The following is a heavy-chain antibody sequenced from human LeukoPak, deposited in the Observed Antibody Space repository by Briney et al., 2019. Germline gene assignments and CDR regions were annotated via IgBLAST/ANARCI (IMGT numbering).Heavy chain of an antibody. V-gene: IGHV1-24*01. CDR1: GYTLTGLS. D-gene: IGHD2-15*01. CDR3: ARGGRVVVAALVAY. J-gene: IGHJ4*02. Sequence: ASVKVSCKVSGYTLTGLSMHWVRQAPGKGLEWMGGFDPEDGETIYAQKFQGRVTMTEDTSTDTAYMELSSLRSEDTAVYYCARGGRVVVAALVAYWGQGTLVTVSS. CDR2: FDPEDGET.